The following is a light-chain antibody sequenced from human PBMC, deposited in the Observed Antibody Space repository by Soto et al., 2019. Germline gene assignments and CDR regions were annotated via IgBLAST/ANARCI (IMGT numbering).Light chain of an antibody. CDR1: QSVRSN. CDR2: CAA. V-gene: IGKV3-15*01. Sequence: EIVMTQSPGTLSVSPGERATLSCRASQSVRSNLAWYQQKPGQAPRRLIYCAATRATGIPARFSGSGSGTELTLTISRLQSEDFAVYYCQQYNDWPGTFGQGTTLEVK. J-gene: IGKJ2*01. CDR3: QQYNDWPGT.